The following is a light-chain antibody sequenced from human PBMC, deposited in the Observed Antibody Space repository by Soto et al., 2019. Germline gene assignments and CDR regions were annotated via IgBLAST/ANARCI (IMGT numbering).Light chain of an antibody. CDR1: QSLVHSDGNTY. CDR3: MQATLWPYT. Sequence: DVVMTQSPLSLPVTLGQPASISCRSSQSLVHSDGNTYLNWFQQRPGQSPRRLIYKVFDRDSGVPDRFSGSGSGTDVTPKISRVEAEDVGVYYCMQATLWPYTFGQGTRLEIK. J-gene: IGKJ2*01. V-gene: IGKV2-30*02. CDR2: KVF.